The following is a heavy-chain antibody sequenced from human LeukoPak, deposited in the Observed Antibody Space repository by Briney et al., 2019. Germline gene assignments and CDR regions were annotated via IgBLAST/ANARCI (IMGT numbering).Heavy chain of an antibody. J-gene: IGHJ6*04. CDR3: ARVYYGSGSYYVAYYGMDV. CDR1: GYTFTSYG. CDR2: ISAYNGNT. D-gene: IGHD3-10*01. Sequence: GASVKVSCKASGYTFTSYGISWVRQAPGRGLEWMGWISAYNGNTNYAQRLQGRVTMTTDTSTSTAYMELRSLRSDDTAVYYCARVYYGSGSYYVAYYGMDVWGKGTTVTVSS. V-gene: IGHV1-18*04.